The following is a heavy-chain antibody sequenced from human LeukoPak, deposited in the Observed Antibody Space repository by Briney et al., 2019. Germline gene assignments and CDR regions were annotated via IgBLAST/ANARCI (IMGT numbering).Heavy chain of an antibody. D-gene: IGHD6-19*01. J-gene: IGHJ3*02. CDR3: AKGYSSGDDAFDI. CDR2: IYSGGST. Sequence: GGSLRLSCAASGFTVSSNYMSWVRQAPGKGLEWVSVIYSGGSTYYADSVKGRFTISRDNSKNTLYLQMNSLRAEDTAVYYCAKGYSSGDDAFDIWGQGTMVTVSS. V-gene: IGHV3-53*01. CDR1: GFTVSSNY.